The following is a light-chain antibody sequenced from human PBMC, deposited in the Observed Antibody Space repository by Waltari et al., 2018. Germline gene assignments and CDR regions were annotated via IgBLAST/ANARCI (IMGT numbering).Light chain of an antibody. V-gene: IGLV2-14*01. CDR1: NSDVCSYDY. CDR2: DVS. CDR3: SSYTTNRHYV. Sequence: QSDLTPPASVSGSPAKSSTISCTGTNSDVCSYDYVPLSQQYPGKAPKLVIFDVSSRPSGASGRFSGSKSSNTASLIISHLQAEDEADYYCSSYTTNRHYVFGAGTKVTVL. J-gene: IGLJ1*01.